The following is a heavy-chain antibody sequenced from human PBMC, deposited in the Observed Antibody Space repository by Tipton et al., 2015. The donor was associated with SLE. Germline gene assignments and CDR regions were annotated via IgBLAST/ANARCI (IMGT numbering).Heavy chain of an antibody. Sequence: SLRLSCVASGFTFSANWMHWVRQAPGKGLVWVARINTDGLSTTYADSVQGRFTVSRDSSKNTVYLQMKRLTTEDTAIYYCAKDLHWYGMDVWGLGTTVTVSS. CDR2: INTDGLST. V-gene: IGHV3-74*03. J-gene: IGHJ6*02. D-gene: IGHD1-1*01. CDR3: AKDLHWYGMDV. CDR1: GFTFSANW.